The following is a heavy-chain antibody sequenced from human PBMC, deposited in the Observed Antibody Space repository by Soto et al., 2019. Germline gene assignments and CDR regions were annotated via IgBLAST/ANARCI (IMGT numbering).Heavy chain of an antibody. J-gene: IGHJ4*02. Sequence: QVQLVESGGGVVQPGRSLRLSCAASGFTFSSYALHWVRQAPGTGLEWVALISYDGSNKVYADSVKGRFTISRDNSKNTLYLPMNSLRAEDTAVYSCARAVGGTMIVVVIEGFDYWGQGTLGTFSS. CDR3: ARAVGGTMIVVVIEGFDY. CDR1: GFTFSSYA. CDR2: ISYDGSNK. D-gene: IGHD3-22*01. V-gene: IGHV3-30-3*01.